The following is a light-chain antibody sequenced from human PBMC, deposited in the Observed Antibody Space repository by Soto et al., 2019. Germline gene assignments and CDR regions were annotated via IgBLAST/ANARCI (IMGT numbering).Light chain of an antibody. CDR2: DAS. Sequence: EIVLTQSPATLSLSPGERATLSCRASQSVNSYLAWYQQKPGQAPRLLIYDASNRATGIPARFSGSGSGTDFTLTISSLEPEDFAGYYCQQRSNWPRTFGGGTKVEIK. V-gene: IGKV3-11*01. J-gene: IGKJ4*01. CDR1: QSVNSY. CDR3: QQRSNWPRT.